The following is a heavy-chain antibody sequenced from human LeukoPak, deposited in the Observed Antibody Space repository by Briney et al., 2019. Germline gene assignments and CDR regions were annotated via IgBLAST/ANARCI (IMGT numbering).Heavy chain of an antibody. Sequence: PSETLSLTCTVSGGSISSYYWSWIRQPPGKGLEWIGYIYYSGSTNYNPSLKSRVTISVDTSKNQFSLKLSPVTAADTAVYYCARQRGSYRVVGPYYFDYWGQGTLVTVSS. V-gene: IGHV4-59*08. CDR2: IYYSGST. CDR1: GGSISSYY. CDR3: ARQRGSYRVVGPYYFDY. J-gene: IGHJ4*02. D-gene: IGHD2-15*01.